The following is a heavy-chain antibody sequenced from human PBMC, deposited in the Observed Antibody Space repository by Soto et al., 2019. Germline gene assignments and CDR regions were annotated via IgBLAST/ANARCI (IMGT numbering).Heavy chain of an antibody. CDR1: GGSISSSNG. CDR3: ALMVYIAVARAINS. Sequence: SETLSLTCAVSGGSISSSNGCSWVRQPPGKGLEWIGEIYHSGSTNYNPSLKSRVTISGDKYKNHFSLKRNSVTASDTAVKCRALMVYIAVARAINSGGQETSVTASS. CDR2: IYHSGST. J-gene: IGHJ5*01. D-gene: IGHD6-19*01. V-gene: IGHV4-4*01.